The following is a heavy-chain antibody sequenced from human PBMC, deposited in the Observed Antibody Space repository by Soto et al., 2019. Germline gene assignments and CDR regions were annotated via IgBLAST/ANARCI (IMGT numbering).Heavy chain of an antibody. J-gene: IGHJ6*03. CDR2: IYYSGST. CDR1: GGSISSYY. Sequence: SETLSLTCTVSGGSISSYYWSWIRQPPGKGLEWIGYIYYSGSTNYNPSLKSRVTISVDTSKNQFSLKLSSVTAADTAVYYCARGPTYSDYYYMDVWGKGTTVTVSS. V-gene: IGHV4-59*01. D-gene: IGHD2-15*01. CDR3: ARGPTYSDYYYMDV.